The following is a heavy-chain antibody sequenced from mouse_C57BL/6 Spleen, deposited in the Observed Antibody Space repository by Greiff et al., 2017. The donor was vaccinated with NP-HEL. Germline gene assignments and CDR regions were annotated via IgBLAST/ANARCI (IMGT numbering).Heavy chain of an antibody. Sequence: QVQLQQSGAELARPGASVKLSCKASGYTFTSYGISWVKQRTGQGLEWIGEIYPRSGNTYYNEKFKGKATLTADKSSSTAYMELRSLTSEESAIYICARWATVVAFYAMDYWGQGTSVTVSS. D-gene: IGHD1-1*01. CDR1: GYTFTSYG. CDR3: ARWATVVAFYAMDY. V-gene: IGHV1-81*01. J-gene: IGHJ4*01. CDR2: IYPRSGNT.